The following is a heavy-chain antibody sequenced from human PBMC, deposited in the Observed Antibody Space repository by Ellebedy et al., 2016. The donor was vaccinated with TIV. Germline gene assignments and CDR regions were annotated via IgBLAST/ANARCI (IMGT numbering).Heavy chain of an antibody. Sequence: GESLKISCAASGFTFSSYWMSWVRQAPGKGLEWVANINQDGREKYYVDSVKGRFTISRDNAKNSLYLQMNSLRAEDTAVYSCARDGSYGDYLSPTHAFTGWGQGTMITVSS. V-gene: IGHV3-7*01. J-gene: IGHJ3*01. CDR1: GFTFSSYW. D-gene: IGHD4-17*01. CDR3: ARDGSYGDYLSPTHAFTG. CDR2: INQDGREK.